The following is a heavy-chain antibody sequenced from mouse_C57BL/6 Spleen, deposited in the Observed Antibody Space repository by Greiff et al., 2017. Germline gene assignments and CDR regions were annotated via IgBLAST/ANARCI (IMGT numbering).Heavy chain of an antibody. CDR3: ARGGGDGYDEGWYFDV. CDR1: GFTFSDYY. Sequence: EVKLVESEGGLVQPGSSMKLSCTASGFTFSDYYMAWVRQVPEKGLEWVANINYDGSSTYYLDTLRSRFIISRANAKNILYLQMSSLKSEATATYYCARGGGDGYDEGWYFDVWGTGTTVTVSS. CDR2: INYDGSST. V-gene: IGHV5-16*01. J-gene: IGHJ1*03. D-gene: IGHD2-2*01.